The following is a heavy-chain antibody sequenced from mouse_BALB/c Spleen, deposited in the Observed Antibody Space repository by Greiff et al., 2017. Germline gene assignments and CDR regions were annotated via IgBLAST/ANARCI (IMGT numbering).Heavy chain of an antibody. Sequence: VKLQESGPGLVQPSQSLSITCTVSGFSLTSYGVHWVRQSPGKGLEWLGVIWSGGSTDYNAAFISRLSISKDNSKSQVFFKMNSLQANDTAIYYCARSPDYYGSTYAMDYWGQGTSVTVSS. CDR1: GFSLTSYG. J-gene: IGHJ4*01. CDR3: ARSPDYYGSTYAMDY. CDR2: IWSGGST. V-gene: IGHV2-2*02. D-gene: IGHD1-1*01.